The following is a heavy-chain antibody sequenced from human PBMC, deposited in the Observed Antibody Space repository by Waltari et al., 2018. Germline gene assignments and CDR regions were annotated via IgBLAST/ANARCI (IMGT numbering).Heavy chain of an antibody. Sequence: QVQLQQWGAGLLKPSETLSLTCAVHGGSFSGYYWSWIRQPPRKGLEWIGEINHSGSTNYSPSLKSRVTISVDTSKNQFSLKLSSVTAADTAVYYCARGRRAAMLGGWGNYYYGMDVWGQGTTVTVSS. D-gene: IGHD2-2*01. J-gene: IGHJ6*02. CDR3: ARGRRAAMLGGWGNYYYGMDV. CDR2: INHSGST. V-gene: IGHV4-34*01. CDR1: GGSFSGYY.